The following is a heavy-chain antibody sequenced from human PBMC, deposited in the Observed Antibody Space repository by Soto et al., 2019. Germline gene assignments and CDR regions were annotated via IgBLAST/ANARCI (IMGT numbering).Heavy chain of an antibody. D-gene: IGHD5-12*01. CDR3: ARRVGGYDRRTDAFDI. V-gene: IGHV4-39*01. CDR1: GGSISSSSYY. Sequence: QLQLQESGPGLVKPSETLSLTCTVSGGSISSSSYYWGWIRQPPGKGLEWIGSIYYSGSTYYNPSLKSRVTISVDTSKNQFSLKLSSVTAADTAVYYCARRVGGYDRRTDAFDIWGQGTMVTVSS. J-gene: IGHJ3*02. CDR2: IYYSGST.